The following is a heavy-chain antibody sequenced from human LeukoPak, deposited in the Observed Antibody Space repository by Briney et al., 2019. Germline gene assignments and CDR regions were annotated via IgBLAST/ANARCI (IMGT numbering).Heavy chain of an antibody. J-gene: IGHJ6*02. Sequence: PGGSLRLSCAASGFTVNNNYMTWVRQAPGKGLEWVSSISSSSSYIYYADSVKGRFTISRDNAKNSLYLQMNSLRAEDTAVYYCARDDSGSYYYYYGMDVWGQGTTVTVSS. CDR2: ISSSSSYI. CDR3: ARDDSGSYYYYYGMDV. V-gene: IGHV3-21*01. CDR1: GFTVNNNY. D-gene: IGHD1-26*01.